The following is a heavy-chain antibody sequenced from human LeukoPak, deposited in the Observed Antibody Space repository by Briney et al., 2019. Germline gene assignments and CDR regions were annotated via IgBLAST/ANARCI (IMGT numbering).Heavy chain of an antibody. CDR2: VYYSGIT. V-gene: IGHV4-59*01. Sequence: SETLSLTCTVSGGSISNYYWSWIRQPAGKGLEGIGYVYYSGITNYNPSLKGRVTISVDTSKNQFSLKLSSVTAADTAVYYCARGAYDVLTGYWNWFDPWGQGTLVTVSS. J-gene: IGHJ5*02. CDR3: ARGAYDVLTGYWNWFDP. CDR1: GGSISNYY. D-gene: IGHD3-9*01.